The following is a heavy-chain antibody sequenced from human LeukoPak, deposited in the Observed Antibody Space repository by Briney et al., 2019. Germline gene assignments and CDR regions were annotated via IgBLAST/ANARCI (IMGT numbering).Heavy chain of an antibody. J-gene: IGHJ4*02. CDR2: INPDGTTI. Sequence: GGSLRLSCAVSGFTFRHYWMHWVRQVPGKGLVWVSRINPDGTTINYADSVRGRFAISRDNAKNTLHLEMNGLRADDTAVYYCARFRAGAGDFWGQGTLVSVSS. D-gene: IGHD4/OR15-4a*01. V-gene: IGHV3-74*01. CDR3: ARFRAGAGDF. CDR1: GFTFRHYW.